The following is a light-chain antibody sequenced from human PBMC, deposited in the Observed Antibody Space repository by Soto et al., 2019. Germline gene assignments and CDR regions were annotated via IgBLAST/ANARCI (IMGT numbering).Light chain of an antibody. V-gene: IGKV3-11*01. Sequence: EIVLAQSPATLSLSPGEGATLTCRASQSVSSYLAWYQQKPGQAPRLLIYDASNRATGIPARFSGSGSGTDFTLNISSLEPEDCAVYYCQQRSNWPRSMTFGQGTRLEMK. J-gene: IGKJ5*01. CDR1: QSVSSY. CDR3: QQRSNWPRSMT. CDR2: DAS.